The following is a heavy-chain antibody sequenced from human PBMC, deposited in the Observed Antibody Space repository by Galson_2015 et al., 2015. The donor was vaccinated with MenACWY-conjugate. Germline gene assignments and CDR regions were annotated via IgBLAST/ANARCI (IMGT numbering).Heavy chain of an antibody. D-gene: IGHD5-18*01. CDR2: IWDDGSNK. CDR3: GRESRGYSYSYARDAFDV. Sequence: SLRVSCAASGFIFSSYGMHWVRQAPGKGLEWVAVIWDDGSNKDYADTVKGRFTISRDKSKNTLYLQMNSLRAEDTAVYYCGRESRGYSYSYARDAFDVWGQGTMVTVSS. CDR1: GFIFSSYG. J-gene: IGHJ3*01. V-gene: IGHV3-33*01.